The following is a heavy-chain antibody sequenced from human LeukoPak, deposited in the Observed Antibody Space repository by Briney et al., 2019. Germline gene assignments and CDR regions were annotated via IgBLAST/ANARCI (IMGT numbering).Heavy chain of an antibody. V-gene: IGHV3-30*18. D-gene: IGHD1-26*01. CDR1: GFTFSSYG. CDR2: ISYDGSNK. Sequence: GGSLRLSCAASGFTFSSYGIHWVRQAPGKGMEWVAVISYDGSNKYYADSVKGRFTISRDNSKNTLYLQMNSLRAEDTAVYYCAKEWGAGSDAFDIWGQGTMVTVSS. J-gene: IGHJ3*02. CDR3: AKEWGAGSDAFDI.